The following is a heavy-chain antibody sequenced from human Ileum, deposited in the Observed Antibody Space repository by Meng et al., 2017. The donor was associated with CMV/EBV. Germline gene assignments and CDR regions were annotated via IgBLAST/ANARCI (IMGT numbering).Heavy chain of an antibody. V-gene: IGHV3-53*01. J-gene: IGHJ4*02. CDR3: AKDSVNIAAAGPFDY. Sequence: GESLKISCAASGFTVSSNYMSWVRQAPGKGLEWVSVIYSVSSTYYADSVKGRFTISTDNSKNTLYLQMNSLRAEDTALYYCAKDSVNIAAAGPFDYWGQGTLVTVSS. CDR2: IYSVSST. CDR1: GFTVSSNY. D-gene: IGHD6-13*01.